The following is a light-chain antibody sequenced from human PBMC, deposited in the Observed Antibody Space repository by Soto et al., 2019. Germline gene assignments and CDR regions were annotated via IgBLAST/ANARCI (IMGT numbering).Light chain of an antibody. CDR1: ASVSRNY. Sequence: EIVWTQSPGTLSLSPGERATLSCRASASVSRNYIAWSQQQPGQAPRLLIVATSNTATGIPDRFGGSGSETEFTLTISGLEPEDSAVDYCQYCGTPRTFGQGTKVDIK. V-gene: IGKV3-20*01. J-gene: IGKJ1*01. CDR3: QYCGTPRT. CDR2: ATS.